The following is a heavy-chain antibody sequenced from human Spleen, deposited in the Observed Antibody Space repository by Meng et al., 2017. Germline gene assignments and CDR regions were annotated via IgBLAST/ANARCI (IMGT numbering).Heavy chain of an antibody. J-gene: IGHJ2*01. V-gene: IGHV4-34*01. CDR2: INHCGGT. Sequence: QWCDGFLPLSAGLALSCAVACGAFSGYYLSLIRQTPGKALDVLGDINHCGGTNDNPSLTSRVTISVDPSKTLFSLKLSSVTAVDTAVYYCARLSCYDSRGHYYFYLWGRGTLVTVSS. CDR3: ARLSCYDSRGHYYFYL. CDR1: CGAFSGYY. D-gene: IGHD3-22*01.